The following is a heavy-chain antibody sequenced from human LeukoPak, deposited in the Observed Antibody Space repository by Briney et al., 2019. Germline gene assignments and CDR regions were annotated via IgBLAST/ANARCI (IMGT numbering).Heavy chain of an antibody. Sequence: ASVKVSCKASGGTFSSYAISWVRQAPGQGLEWMGGVIPIFGTANYAQKFQGRVTITADESTSTAYMELSSLRSEDTAVYYCARAMGAAAGTFYYYYYYMDVWGKGTTVTVSS. J-gene: IGHJ6*03. D-gene: IGHD6-13*01. CDR3: ARAMGAAAGTFYYYYYYMDV. CDR1: GGTFSSYA. CDR2: VIPIFGTA. V-gene: IGHV1-69*13.